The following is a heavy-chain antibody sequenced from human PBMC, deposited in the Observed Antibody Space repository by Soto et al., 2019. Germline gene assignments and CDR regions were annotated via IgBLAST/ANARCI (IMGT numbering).Heavy chain of an antibody. J-gene: IGHJ5*02. CDR2: ISGSGGST. CDR1: GFTFSSYA. Sequence: GGSLRLSCAASGFTFSSYAMSWVRQAPGKGLEWVSAISGSGGSTYYADSVKGRFTISRDNSKNTLYLQMNSLRAEDTAVYYCAKDRDIVVVPAAIYNWFDPWGQGTLVTVSS. CDR3: AKDRDIVVVPAAIYNWFDP. V-gene: IGHV3-23*01. D-gene: IGHD2-2*01.